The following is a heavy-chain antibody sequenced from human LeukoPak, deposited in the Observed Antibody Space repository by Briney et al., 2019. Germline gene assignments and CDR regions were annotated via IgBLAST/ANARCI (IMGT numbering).Heavy chain of an antibody. Sequence: PSETLSLTCAVYGGSFSGYYWSWIRQPPGKGLEWIGEINHSGSTNYNPSLKSRVTISVDTSKNQFSLKLSSVTAADTAVYYCARVMSTWQQLTPTFDYWGQGTLVTVSS. CDR3: ARVMSTWQQLTPTFDY. CDR2: INHSGST. CDR1: GGSFSGYY. D-gene: IGHD6-13*01. J-gene: IGHJ4*02. V-gene: IGHV4-34*01.